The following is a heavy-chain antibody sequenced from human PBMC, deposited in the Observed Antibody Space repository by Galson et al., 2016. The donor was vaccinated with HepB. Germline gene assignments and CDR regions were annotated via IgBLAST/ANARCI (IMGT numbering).Heavy chain of an antibody. V-gene: IGHV3-23*01. J-gene: IGHJ4*02. CDR1: GFTLSNYA. CDR2: ITGSGITT. D-gene: IGHD2-15*01. CDR3: ARLFGGYIDY. Sequence: SLRLSCAASGFTLSNYAMSWVRQAPGKGLDWVADITGSGITTYYADSVKGRFTISRDNSKKTVYLQMSSLRAEDTAVYYCARLFGGYIDYWGQGTLVTVSS.